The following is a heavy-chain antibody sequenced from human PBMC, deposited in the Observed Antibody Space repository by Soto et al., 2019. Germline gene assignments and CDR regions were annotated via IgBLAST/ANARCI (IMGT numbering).Heavy chain of an antibody. V-gene: IGHV3-66*01. CDR1: GFTVSTNY. Sequence: EVQLVESGGGLVKPGGSLRLSCAASGFTVSTNYMSWVRQAPGKGLEWVSVIYSGGSTYYADSVKGRFTISRDNSKNTLYLHMNSLRAEDTAVYYCARASGSRLFDSWGQGTLVTVSS. J-gene: IGHJ4*02. D-gene: IGHD1-26*01. CDR2: IYSGGST. CDR3: ARASGSRLFDS.